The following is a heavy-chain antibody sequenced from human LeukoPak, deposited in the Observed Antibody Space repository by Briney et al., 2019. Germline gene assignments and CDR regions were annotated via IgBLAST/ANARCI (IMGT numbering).Heavy chain of an antibody. J-gene: IGHJ4*02. Sequence: GGSLRLSCAASGFTFSNAWMSWVRQAPGKGLEWVGRIKSKTDGGTTDYAAPVKGRFAISRDDSKNTLYLQMNSLRAEDTAVYYCARVGWSTGDHWGQGSLVTVSS. CDR2: IKSKTDGGTT. CDR3: ARVGWSTGDH. D-gene: IGHD5/OR15-5a*01. CDR1: GFTFSNAW. V-gene: IGHV3-15*01.